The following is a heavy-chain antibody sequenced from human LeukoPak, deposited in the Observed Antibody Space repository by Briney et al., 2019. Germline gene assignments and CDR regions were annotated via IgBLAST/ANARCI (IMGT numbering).Heavy chain of an antibody. CDR2: IIPMFGTA. V-gene: IGHV1-69*13. Sequence: SVKVSCKTSGGTFSTSAISWVRHAPGQGLEWMGGIIPMFGTADYAQKFQGRVTITADESTTTAYMDLSSLRSEDTAVYYCARGSGDYVWGSYRPIHLDSWGQGTLVTVSS. J-gene: IGHJ4*02. CDR1: GGTFSTSA. CDR3: ARGSGDYVWGSYRPIHLDS. D-gene: IGHD3-16*02.